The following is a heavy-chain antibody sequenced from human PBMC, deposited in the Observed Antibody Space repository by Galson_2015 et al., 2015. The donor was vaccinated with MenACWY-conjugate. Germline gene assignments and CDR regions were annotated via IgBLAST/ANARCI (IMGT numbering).Heavy chain of an antibody. J-gene: IGHJ6*03. CDR3: ARGIYAGTRTYYYMDF. Sequence: SLRLSCAASGFTFSTCAMHWVRQAPGKGLEWVAVISKDGTNQHYADFVKGRFTIARDNSKNTVYLQMNSLTAEDTAIFYCARGIYAGTRTYYYMDFWGKGTTVTVS. D-gene: IGHD6-13*01. CDR2: ISKDGTNQ. V-gene: IGHV3-30*01. CDR1: GFTFSTCA.